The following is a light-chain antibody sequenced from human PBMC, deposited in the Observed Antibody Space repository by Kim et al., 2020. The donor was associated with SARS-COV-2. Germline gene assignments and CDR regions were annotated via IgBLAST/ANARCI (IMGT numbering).Light chain of an antibody. Sequence: QLVLTQSPSASASLGASVKLTCTLSNGHSSYAIAWHQQQPEKGPRYLMKANYDGSHTKGDGIPDRFSGSSSGPKRYLSISSLQSEDEADYYCQTWVIEKGVFGGGAQVTVL. CDR1: NGHSSYA. CDR2: ANYDGSH. J-gene: IGLJ3*02. V-gene: IGLV4-69*01. CDR3: QTWVIEKGV.